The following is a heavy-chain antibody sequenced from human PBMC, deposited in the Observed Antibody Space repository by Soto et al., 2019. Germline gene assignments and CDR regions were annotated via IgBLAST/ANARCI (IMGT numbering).Heavy chain of an antibody. D-gene: IGHD6-13*01. Sequence: PSETLSLTCTVSGGSISSYYWSWIRQPPGKGLEWIGYIYYSGSTNYNPSLKSRVTISVDTSKNQFSLKLSSVTAADTAVYYCARHGLAAAGPSDYWGQGSLVTVSS. V-gene: IGHV4-59*08. J-gene: IGHJ4*02. CDR2: IYYSGST. CDR1: GGSISSYY. CDR3: ARHGLAAAGPSDY.